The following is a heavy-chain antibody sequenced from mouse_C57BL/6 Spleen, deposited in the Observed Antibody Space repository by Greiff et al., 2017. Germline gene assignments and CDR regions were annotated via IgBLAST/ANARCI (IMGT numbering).Heavy chain of an antibody. J-gene: IGHJ1*03. D-gene: IGHD1-1*01. CDR2: ISSGGSYT. CDR3: ARHGTTVVDWYFDV. CDR1: GFTFSSYG. Sequence: EVHLVESGGDLVKPGGSLKLSCAASGFTFSSYGMSWVRQTPDKRLEWVATISSGGSYTYYPYSVKGRFTISRDNAKNTLYLQMSSLKSEDTAMYYCARHGTTVVDWYFDVWGTGTTVTVSS. V-gene: IGHV5-6*01.